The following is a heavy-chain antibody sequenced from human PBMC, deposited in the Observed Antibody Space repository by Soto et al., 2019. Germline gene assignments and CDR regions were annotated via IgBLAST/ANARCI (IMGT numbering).Heavy chain of an antibody. V-gene: IGHV3-7*03. CDR2: IKHDTSEA. CDR3: ARDGLLFSGPYRPSRFDY. Sequence: DVQLVESGGGWVQPGRSLRLSCAASGFKFSDYWMSWVRQAPGKGLEWVGNIKHDTSEAHHADSVKGRFTITRDNIKNFLFLQMRDMRADDTASYYCARDGLLFSGPYRPSRFDYWGLGALVTVSS. D-gene: IGHD3-16*02. CDR1: GFKFSDYW. J-gene: IGHJ4*02.